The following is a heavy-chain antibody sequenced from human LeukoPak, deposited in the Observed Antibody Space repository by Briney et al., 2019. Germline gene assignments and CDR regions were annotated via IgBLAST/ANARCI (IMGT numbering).Heavy chain of an antibody. J-gene: IGHJ4*02. CDR3: AKDVGGSWENFDY. CDR2: ISRRGDDT. CDR1: GFTFSSYA. Sequence: GGSLRLSCAASGFTFSSYAMGWVRQAPGQGLEWVSDISRRGDDTNYADSVKGRFTISRDNSKNTLYLQMNSLRAEDTAVYYCAKDVGGSWENFDYWGQGTLVTVSS. D-gene: IGHD6-13*01. V-gene: IGHV3-23*01.